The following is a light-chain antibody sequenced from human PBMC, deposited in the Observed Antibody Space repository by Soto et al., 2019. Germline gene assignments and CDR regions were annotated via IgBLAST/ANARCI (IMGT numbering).Light chain of an antibody. Sequence: DIQMTQSPSTLSASVGDRVTITCRASQSISSWLAWYQQKPGKAPQLLIYRASRLGNGVPSSFSGNGSGTAFTLTLSSLQPDDFATYYCQQYDTSEYTVGQGTKLEIK. CDR2: RAS. CDR1: QSISSW. J-gene: IGKJ2*01. CDR3: QQYDTSEYT. V-gene: IGKV1-5*03.